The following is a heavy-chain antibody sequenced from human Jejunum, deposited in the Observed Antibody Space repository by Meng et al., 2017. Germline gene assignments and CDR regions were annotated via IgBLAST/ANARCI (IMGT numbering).Heavy chain of an antibody. D-gene: IGHD6-13*01. CDR1: GGSISSANYF. Sequence: LRLSCTVSGGSISSANYFWSWVRQPPGKGLEWIAYIHYTGSSFYNPSLRSRTTISVDTSKNQFSLNLSSVTAADTAVYYCSREVDSAAGSDAFDIWGQGTMVTVSS. CDR2: IHYTGSS. J-gene: IGHJ3*02. CDR3: SREVDSAAGSDAFDI. V-gene: IGHV4-31*03.